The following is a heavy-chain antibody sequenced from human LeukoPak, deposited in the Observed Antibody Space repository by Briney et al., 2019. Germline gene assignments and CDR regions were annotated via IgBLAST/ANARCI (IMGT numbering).Heavy chain of an antibody. Sequence: ASVKVSCKASGGTFSSYAISWVRQAPGQGLEWMGGIIPIFGTANYAQKFQGRVTITADESTSTAYMELSRLRSDDTAVYYCARFVYDNVWGNFDYWGQGTLVTVSS. J-gene: IGHJ4*02. V-gene: IGHV1-69*13. D-gene: IGHD3-16*01. CDR1: GGTFSSYA. CDR2: IIPIFGTA. CDR3: ARFVYDNVWGNFDY.